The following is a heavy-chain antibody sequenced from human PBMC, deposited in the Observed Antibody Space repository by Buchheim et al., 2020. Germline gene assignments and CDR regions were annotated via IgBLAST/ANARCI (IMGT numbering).Heavy chain of an antibody. CDR1: GFTFSSYS. Sequence: VQLVESGGGLVKPGGSLRLSCAASGFTFSSYSVNWVRQAPGKGLEWVSYISSSGRIIYYADSVKGRFTISRDNAKNSLYLQMNSLRVEDTAVYYCARGYCSGGSCYSGDLFDYWGQGTL. V-gene: IGHV3-48*01. D-gene: IGHD2-15*01. CDR2: ISSSGRII. J-gene: IGHJ4*02. CDR3: ARGYCSGGSCYSGDLFDY.